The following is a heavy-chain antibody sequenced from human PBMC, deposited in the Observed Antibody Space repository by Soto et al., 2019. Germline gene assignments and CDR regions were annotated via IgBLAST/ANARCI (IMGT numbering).Heavy chain of an antibody. D-gene: IGHD3-22*01. Sequence: EVQLVESGGGLVQPGGSLRLSCAASGFTFSSYEMNWVRQAPGKGLEWVSYISSSGSTIYYADSVKGRFTISRDNAKNSLYLQMNSLRAEDTAVYYCARDRGYYYDSSGWAFDYWGQGTLVTVSS. CDR3: ARDRGYYYDSSGWAFDY. J-gene: IGHJ4*02. V-gene: IGHV3-48*03. CDR2: ISSSGSTI. CDR1: GFTFSSYE.